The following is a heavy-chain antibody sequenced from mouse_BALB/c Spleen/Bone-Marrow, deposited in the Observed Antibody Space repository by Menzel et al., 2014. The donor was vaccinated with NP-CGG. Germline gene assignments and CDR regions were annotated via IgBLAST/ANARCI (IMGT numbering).Heavy chain of an antibody. V-gene: IGHV2-9*02. CDR3: ARTYFYGMDY. CDR1: GFSLSSYG. CDR2: MWAGGGT. D-gene: IGHD1-1*01. J-gene: IGHJ4*01. Sequence: VKLVESGPGLVAPSQSLSITCTVSGFSLSSYGVHWVRQPPGKGLEWLGVMWAGGGTNYNSALMSRLSISKDNSKTQALLKINSLQTDDTAMYYCARTYFYGMDYWGQGTSVTVSS.